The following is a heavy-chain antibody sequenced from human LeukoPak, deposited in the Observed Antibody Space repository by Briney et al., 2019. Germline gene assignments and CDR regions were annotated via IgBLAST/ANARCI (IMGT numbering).Heavy chain of an antibody. CDR2: VHYSGRA. CDR1: GDSISTYTYY. Sequence: SETLSLTCSVSGDSISTYTYYWGWIRQPPGKGLEWIGSVHYSGRAFYNPSLRSRVTISLDTSKNQFSLRLSSVTAADTAVYYCARDHYDFWSGYPRRGFDYWGQGTLVTVSS. CDR3: ARDHYDFWSGYPRRGFDY. D-gene: IGHD3-3*01. V-gene: IGHV4-39*07. J-gene: IGHJ4*02.